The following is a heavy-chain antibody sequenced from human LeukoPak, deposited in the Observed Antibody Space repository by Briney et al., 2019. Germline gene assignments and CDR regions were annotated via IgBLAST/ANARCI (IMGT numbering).Heavy chain of an antibody. D-gene: IGHD6-13*01. Sequence: EASVKVSCKASGYTFTSYDIDWVRQATGQGLEWMGWMNPNSGNTGYAQKFQGRVTMTRNTSISTAYMELSSLRSEDTAVYYCARVGSDSSSWFTYFDYWGQGTLVTVSS. CDR3: ARVGSDSSSWFTYFDY. J-gene: IGHJ4*02. V-gene: IGHV1-8*01. CDR1: GYTFTSYD. CDR2: MNPNSGNT.